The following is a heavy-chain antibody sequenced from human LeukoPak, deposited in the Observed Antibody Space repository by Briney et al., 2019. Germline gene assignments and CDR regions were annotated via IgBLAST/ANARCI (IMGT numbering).Heavy chain of an antibody. D-gene: IGHD4-17*01. CDR3: ARDGNGDYWSDYYYMDV. Sequence: GGTLRLSCAASGFTFDDYGMSWVRQAPGKGLEWVSGINWNGGSTGYADSVKGRFTISRDNAKNSLYLQMNSLRAEDTALYYCARDGNGDYWSDYYYMDVWGKGTTVTVSS. CDR2: INWNGGST. J-gene: IGHJ6*03. V-gene: IGHV3-20*04. CDR1: GFTFDDYG.